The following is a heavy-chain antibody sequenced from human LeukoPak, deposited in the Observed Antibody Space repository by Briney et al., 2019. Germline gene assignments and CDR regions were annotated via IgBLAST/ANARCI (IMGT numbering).Heavy chain of an antibody. CDR2: VSYDGSIK. D-gene: IGHD3-10*01. CDR3: AAWRGYDSGSFSGPLDY. V-gene: IGHV3-30-3*01. J-gene: IGHJ4*02. Sequence: GGSLRLSCAASGFTFSSYWMSWVRQAPGKGLEWVAVVSYDGSIKSYADSVKGRFTISRDNPRNTLYLQMNSLRGEDTAIYYCAAWRGYDSGSFSGPLDYWGQGTLVLVSS. CDR1: GFTFSSYW.